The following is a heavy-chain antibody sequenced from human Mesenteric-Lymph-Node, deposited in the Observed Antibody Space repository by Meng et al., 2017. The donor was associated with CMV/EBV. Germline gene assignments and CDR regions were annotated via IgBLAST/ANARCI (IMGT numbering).Heavy chain of an antibody. CDR2: IRYDGSNK. D-gene: IGHD2-2*01. CDR3: AREDAAIVVVPAAIQRLNYGMDV. V-gene: IGHV3-30*02. Sequence: GESLKISCAASGFTFSSYGMHWVRQAPGKGLEWVAFIRYDGSNKYYADSVKGRFTISRDNSKNTLYLQMNSLRAEDTAVYYCAREDAAIVVVPAAIQRLNYGMDVWGQGTTVTVSS. J-gene: IGHJ6*02. CDR1: GFTFSSYG.